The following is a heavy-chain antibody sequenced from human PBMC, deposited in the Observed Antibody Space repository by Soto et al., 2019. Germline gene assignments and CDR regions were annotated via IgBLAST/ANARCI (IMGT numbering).Heavy chain of an antibody. J-gene: IGHJ5*02. CDR2: IYYSGST. D-gene: IGHD2-21*02. V-gene: IGHV4-39*01. Sequence: SGPTLVNPTQSLTLTCSFSGFSLSTTEVAVGWIRQPPGKGLEWIGSIYYSGSTYYNPSLKSRVTVSVDTSKNQFSLKLSSVTAADTAVYYCARHPSDFWFDPWGQGTLVTVSS. CDR1: GFSLSTTEVA. CDR3: ARHPSDFWFDP.